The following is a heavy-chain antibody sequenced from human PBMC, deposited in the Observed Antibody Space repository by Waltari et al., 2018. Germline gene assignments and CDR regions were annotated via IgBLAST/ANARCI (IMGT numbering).Heavy chain of an antibody. J-gene: IGHJ4*02. CDR1: GFTFSSSS. CDR2: ISSGSSTV. V-gene: IGHV3-48*02. CDR3: ARWGGSYYL. Sequence: EVQLVESGGGLVQPGGSLRLSCAASGFTFSSSSTNWVRQAPGKGLEWISYISSGSSTVYYADSVRGRFTISRDNAKNSLYLQMNSLRDEDTAVYYCARWGGSYYLWGQGTLVTVSS. D-gene: IGHD1-26*01.